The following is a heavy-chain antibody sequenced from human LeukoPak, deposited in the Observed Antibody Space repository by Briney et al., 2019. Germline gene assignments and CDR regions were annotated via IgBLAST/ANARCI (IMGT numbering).Heavy chain of an antibody. J-gene: IGHJ4*02. V-gene: IGHV1-2*02. CDR1: GYTFTGYY. CDR2: INPNSGGT. Sequence: GASVKVSCKASGYTFTGYYIHWVRQAPGQGLEWMGWINPNSGGTNYAQKFQGRVTMTRDTSIRTAYMELSRLRSDDTAMCYCARYYIEGRCFDYWGQGTLVTVSS. CDR3: ARYYIEGRCFDY. D-gene: IGHD3-10*01.